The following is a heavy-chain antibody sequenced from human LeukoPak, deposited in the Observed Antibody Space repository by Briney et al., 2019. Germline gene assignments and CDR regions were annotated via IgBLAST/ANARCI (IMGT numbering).Heavy chain of an antibody. V-gene: IGHV3-72*01. CDR2: ARKKADSYTT. Sequence: PGGSLRLSCAASGFTFSDYSMDWVRQAPGKGLGWVGRARKKADSYTTEYATSVKGRFNISRDDSKNSLYLQMNSLNTDDTAVHHCFSLVGDIWGLGTLVTVSS. J-gene: IGHJ4*02. CDR1: GFTFSDYS. CDR3: FSLVGDI. D-gene: IGHD2-15*01.